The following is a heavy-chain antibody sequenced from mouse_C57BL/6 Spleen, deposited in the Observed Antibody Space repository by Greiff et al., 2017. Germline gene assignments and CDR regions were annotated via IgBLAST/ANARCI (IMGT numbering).Heavy chain of an antibody. CDR2: ISSGSSTI. J-gene: IGHJ2*01. V-gene: IGHV5-17*01. D-gene: IGHD1-1*01. Sequence: EVKVVESGGGLVKPGGSLKLSCAASGFTFSDYGMHWVRQAPEKGLEWVAYISSGSSTIYYAETVKGRFTISRDNAKNTLFLQMTSLRSEDTAMYYCAKEGTTVAPFDYWGQGTTLTVSS. CDR3: AKEGTTVAPFDY. CDR1: GFTFSDYG.